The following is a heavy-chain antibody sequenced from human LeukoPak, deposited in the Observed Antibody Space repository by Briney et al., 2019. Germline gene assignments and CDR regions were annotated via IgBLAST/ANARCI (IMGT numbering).Heavy chain of an antibody. CDR3: ARGPMRDGYNKFSPIGGH. CDR1: GYTFTSYY. CDR2: INPSGGST. V-gene: IGHV1-46*01. D-gene: IGHD5-24*01. Sequence: ASVKVSCKASGYTFTSYYMHWVRQAPGQGLEWMGIINPSGGSTSYAQKFQGRVTMTRDTSTSTVYMELSSLRSEDTAVYYCARGPMRDGYNKFSPIGGHWGQGTLVTVSS. J-gene: IGHJ4*02.